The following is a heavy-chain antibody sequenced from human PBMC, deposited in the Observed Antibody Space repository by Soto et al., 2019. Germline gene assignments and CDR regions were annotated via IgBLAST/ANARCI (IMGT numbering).Heavy chain of an antibody. Sequence: ASVKVSCKASGYTFTTHNINWVRQATGQGPEWMGEIGPESGATRYAQRFQGRVTMTRDMSITTVYMELNNLSPDDTAVYYCGRGRSGQIVVFYWGQGTPVTVSS. D-gene: IGHD1-26*01. CDR2: IGPESGAT. J-gene: IGHJ4*02. CDR1: GYTFTTHN. CDR3: GRGRSGQIVVFY. V-gene: IGHV1-2*02.